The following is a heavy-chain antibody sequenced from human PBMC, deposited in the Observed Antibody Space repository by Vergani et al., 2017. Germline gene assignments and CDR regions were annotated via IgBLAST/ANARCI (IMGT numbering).Heavy chain of an antibody. V-gene: IGHV1-69*17. Sequence: QVQLVQSGAEVKKPGSSVKVSCKASGGTFSSYAISWVRQAPGQGLEWMGGIIPIFGIANDAQKFQGRVTIPADKSTSTAYMELSSLRSEDTAVYYCARWEADSIAAAGSYFDYWGQGTLVTVSS. D-gene: IGHD6-13*01. CDR3: ARWEADSIAAAGSYFDY. CDR1: GGTFSSYA. J-gene: IGHJ4*02. CDR2: IIPIFGIA.